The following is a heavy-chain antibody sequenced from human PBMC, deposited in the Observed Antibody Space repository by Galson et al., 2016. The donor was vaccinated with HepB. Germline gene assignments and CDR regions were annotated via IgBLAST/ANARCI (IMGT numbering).Heavy chain of an antibody. V-gene: IGHV3-7*03. CDR2: IKQDGSEK. J-gene: IGHJ4*02. D-gene: IGHD1-26*01. CDR3: ARDRGGTYSNCFDY. CDR1: GFTFGDHY. Sequence: SLRLSCAASGFTFGDHYMDWVRQAPGKGLEWVANIKQDGSEKYYVDSVKGRFTISRDNAKNSLYLQINSLSAEDTAVYYCARDRGGTYSNCFDYWGQGTMVTVSS.